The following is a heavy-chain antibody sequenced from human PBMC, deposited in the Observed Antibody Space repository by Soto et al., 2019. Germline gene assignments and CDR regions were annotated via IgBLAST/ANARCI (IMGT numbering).Heavy chain of an antibody. CDR2: ISYDGSNK. CDR1: GFTFSSYA. Sequence: QVQLVESGGGVVQPGRSLRLSCAASGFTFSSYAMHWVRQAPGKGLEWVAVISYDGSNKYYADSVKGRFTISRDNSKNTLYLQMNSLRAEDTAVYYCARDLTPDDILTGYYVCYYYYGMDVWGQGTTVTVSS. J-gene: IGHJ6*02. V-gene: IGHV3-30-3*01. D-gene: IGHD3-9*01. CDR3: ARDLTPDDILTGYYVCYYYYGMDV.